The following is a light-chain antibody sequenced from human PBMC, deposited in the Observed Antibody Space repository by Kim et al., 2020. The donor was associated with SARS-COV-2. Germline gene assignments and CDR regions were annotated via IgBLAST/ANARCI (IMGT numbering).Light chain of an antibody. J-gene: IGLJ2*01. V-gene: IGLV2-11*03. Sequence: GQLDTSTCTGTSSDVGGYNYVSWCQQHPGKAPKLMIYDVSKRPAGVPDRFSGSKSGNTASLTISGLQAEDEADYYCCSYAGSYTVVFGGGTQLTVL. CDR2: DVS. CDR3: CSYAGSYTVV. CDR1: SSDVGGYNY.